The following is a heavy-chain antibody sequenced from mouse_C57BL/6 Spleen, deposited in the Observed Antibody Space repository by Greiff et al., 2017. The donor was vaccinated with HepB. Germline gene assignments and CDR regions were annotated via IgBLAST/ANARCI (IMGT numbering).Heavy chain of an antibody. CDR1: GYTFTSYW. CDR3: ARSGESYYFDY. J-gene: IGHJ2*01. D-gene: IGHD3-1*01. CDR2: IDPSDSYT. V-gene: IGHV1-69*01. Sequence: VQLQQPGAELVMPGASVKLSCKASGYTFTSYWMHWVKQRPGQGLEWIGEIDPSDSYTNYNQKFKGKSTLTVDKSSSTAYMQLSSLTSEDSAVYYCARSGESYYFDYWGQGTTLTVSS.